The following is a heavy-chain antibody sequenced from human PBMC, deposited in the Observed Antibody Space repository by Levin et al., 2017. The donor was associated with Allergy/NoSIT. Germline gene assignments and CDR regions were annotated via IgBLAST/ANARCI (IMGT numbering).Heavy chain of an antibody. V-gene: IGHV3-23*01. CDR1: GFTFRTSA. D-gene: IGHD2-2*01. CDR3: ARGDCSSTSCSTPNKNWFDP. J-gene: IGHJ5*02. Sequence: LSLTCAASGFTFRTSAMSWVRQAPGQGLEWVSAISGSGGSTYYPDSVKGRFTISRDNSKDTLYLQMNSLRAEDTAVYYCARGDCSSTSCSTPNKNWFDPWGQGTLVTVSS. CDR2: ISGSGGST.